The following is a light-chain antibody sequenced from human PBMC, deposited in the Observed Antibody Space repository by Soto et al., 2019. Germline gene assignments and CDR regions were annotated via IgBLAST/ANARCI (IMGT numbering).Light chain of an antibody. Sequence: EIVMTQSPATLSVAAGERATLSCRASQSVSSNLAWYQQKPGQAPRLLIYGASTRATGIPARFSGSGSGTEFTLTISSLQCEDFAVYYCQHYNNWPRTFGQGTKVEIK. CDR1: QSVSSN. J-gene: IGKJ1*01. CDR3: QHYNNWPRT. CDR2: GAS. V-gene: IGKV3-15*01.